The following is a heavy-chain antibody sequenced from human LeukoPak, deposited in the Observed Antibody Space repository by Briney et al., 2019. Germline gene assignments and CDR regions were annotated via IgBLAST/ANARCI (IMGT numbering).Heavy chain of an antibody. V-gene: IGHV3-7*01. CDR3: VTEFWYRFDY. J-gene: IGHJ4*02. CDR2: TTRDGSGK. CDR1: GFNFRGYN. Sequence: GGSLRLSCIASGFNFRGYNMAWVRQAPGKGLEWLATTTRDGSGKEYVDSVRGRFTISRDNAKNSIYLQKNTLSAEDTAVYFCVTEFWYRFDYWGQGLLVTVSS. D-gene: IGHD3-3*01.